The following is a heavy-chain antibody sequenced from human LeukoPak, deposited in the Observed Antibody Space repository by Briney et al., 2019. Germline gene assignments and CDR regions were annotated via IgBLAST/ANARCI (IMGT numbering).Heavy chain of an antibody. J-gene: IGHJ3*02. CDR3: AREVMAKRRAFDI. D-gene: IGHD2-8*01. CDR2: IYSDDRT. V-gene: IGHV3-53*04. CDR1: GLTASSNY. Sequence: GGSLRLSCAASGLTASSNYMSWVRQAPGKGLEWVSVIYSDDRTYYADSVKGRFTISRHTSKKTLYLQMNSLRAEDTAVYYCAREVMAKRRAFDIWGQGTVVTVSS.